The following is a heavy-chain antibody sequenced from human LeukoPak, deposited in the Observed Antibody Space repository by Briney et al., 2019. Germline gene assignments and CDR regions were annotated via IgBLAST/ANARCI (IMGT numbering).Heavy chain of an antibody. J-gene: IGHJ4*02. V-gene: IGHV3-48*04. CDR3: ARVRYDSGWYDY. CDR2: ISSSSTI. D-gene: IGHD6-19*01. Sequence: GSLRLSCAASGFTFSSYSMNWVRQAPGKGLEWVSYISSSSTIYYADSVKGRFTISRDNAKNPLYLQMNSLRAEDAAVYYCARVRYDSGWYDYWGQGALVTVSS. CDR1: GFTFSSYS.